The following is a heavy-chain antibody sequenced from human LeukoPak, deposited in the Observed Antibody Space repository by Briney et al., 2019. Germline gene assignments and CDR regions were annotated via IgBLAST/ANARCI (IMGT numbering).Heavy chain of an antibody. CDR1: GFTFSSYW. CDR3: ARDLDGSGSYHWFDP. D-gene: IGHD3-10*01. V-gene: IGHV3-74*01. CDR2: INGDGSST. Sequence: GGSLRLSCAASGFTFSSYWVHWVRQAPGEGLMWVSRINGDGSSTTYADSVKGRFTISRDNAEDTLYLQMNSLRAEDTAVYFCARDLDGSGSYHWFDPWGQGTLVTVSS. J-gene: IGHJ5*02.